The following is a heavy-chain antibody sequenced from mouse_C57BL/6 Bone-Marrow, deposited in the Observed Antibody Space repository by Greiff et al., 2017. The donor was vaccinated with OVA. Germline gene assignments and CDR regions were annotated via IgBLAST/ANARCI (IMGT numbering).Heavy chain of an antibody. D-gene: IGHD2-4*01. CDR3: TTRLRRPDY. CDR1: GFNIKDDY. V-gene: IGHV14-4*01. J-gene: IGHJ2*01. Sequence: EVQLVESGAELVRPGASVKLSCTASGFNIKDDYMHWVKQRPEQGLEWIGWIDPENGDTEYASKFQGKATITADTSSNTAYLQLSSLTSEDTAVYYCTTRLRRPDYWGQGTTLTVSS. CDR2: IDPENGDT.